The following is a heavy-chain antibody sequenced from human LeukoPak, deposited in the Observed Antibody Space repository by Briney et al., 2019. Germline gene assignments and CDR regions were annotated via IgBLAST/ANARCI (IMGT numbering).Heavy chain of an antibody. CDR3: ARESRFRFDY. V-gene: IGHV3-30*04. J-gene: IGHJ4*02. D-gene: IGHD2-21*01. Sequence: GGSLRLSCAASGFILTTYPMYWVRQAPGKGLEWVAVISYDGSNEYYADSVKGRFTISRDNSKSTLYLQMNSLRPEDTAVYYCARESRFRFDYWGQGTLVTVSS. CDR2: ISYDGSNE. CDR1: GFILTTYP.